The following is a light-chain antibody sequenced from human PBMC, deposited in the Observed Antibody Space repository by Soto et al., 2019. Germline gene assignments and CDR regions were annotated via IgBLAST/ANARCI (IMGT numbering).Light chain of an antibody. J-gene: IGLJ1*01. V-gene: IGLV2-14*01. Sequence: QSALPQPGSVSGSPGPSITISRPGNNSHVGGYNYVSWYQQHPGKAPKLMIYDVSNRPSGVSNRFSGSKSGNTASLTISGLQAEDEADYYCSSYTSSSTYVFGTGTKVTVL. CDR2: DVS. CDR1: NSHVGGYNY. CDR3: SSYTSSSTYV.